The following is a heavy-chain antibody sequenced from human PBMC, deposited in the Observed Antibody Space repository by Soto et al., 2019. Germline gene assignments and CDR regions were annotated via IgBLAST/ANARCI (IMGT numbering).Heavy chain of an antibody. CDR3: ASAYCSSNSCYDRYWFAP. CDR2: INAGNGNT. D-gene: IGHD2-2*01. CDR1: GYTFTSYA. Sequence: ASVKVSCKASGYTFTSYAMHWVRHAPGQRLEWMGWINAGNGNTKYSQKFQGRVTITRDTSASTAYMELSSLRSEDTAVYYCASAYCSSNSCYDRYWFAPWGPGTLVTVST. V-gene: IGHV1-3*01. J-gene: IGHJ5*02.